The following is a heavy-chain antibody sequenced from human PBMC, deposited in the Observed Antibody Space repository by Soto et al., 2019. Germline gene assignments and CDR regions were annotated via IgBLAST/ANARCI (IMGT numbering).Heavy chain of an antibody. D-gene: IGHD3-16*01. Sequence: EVQLVESGGGLVQPGGSLRLSCAASGFTFSRYDMHWVRQATGKGLEWVSAICIAGDKYYPGSVKGGFTISRENAKNSLYLQMNRLSAGYTDVYYCASVGPGGSGSTGTDLWGRGTVVTVSS. CDR2: ICIAGDK. CDR1: GFTFSRYD. CDR3: ASVGPGGSGSTGTDL. J-gene: IGHJ2*01. V-gene: IGHV3-13*01.